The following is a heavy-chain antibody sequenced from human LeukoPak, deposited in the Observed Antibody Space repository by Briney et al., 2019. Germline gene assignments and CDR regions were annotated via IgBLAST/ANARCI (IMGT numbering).Heavy chain of an antibody. CDR3: AASLPNIVVVPATKGPFGY. V-gene: IGHV3-23*01. J-gene: IGHJ4*02. D-gene: IGHD2-2*01. Sequence: GGSLRLSCAASGFTFSSYAMSWVRQAPGKGLEWVSGVSGSGGNIHYADSVKGRFTISRDNSKNTLYLQMNSLRAEDTAVYYCAASLPNIVVVPATKGPFGYWGQGALVTVSS. CDR1: GFTFSSYA. CDR2: VSGSGGNI.